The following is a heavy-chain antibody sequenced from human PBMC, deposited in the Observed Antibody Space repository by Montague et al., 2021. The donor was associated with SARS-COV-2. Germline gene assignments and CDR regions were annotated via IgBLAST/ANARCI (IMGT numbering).Heavy chain of an antibody. Sequence: SETLSLTCTVSGYSISSGYYWGWIRQPPGKGLEWIGSIYHSGSTYYNPSLKSRVTISVDTSKNQFSLKLSPVTAADTAVYYCARGYGDYGSGYYYGMDVWGQGTTVTVSS. CDR3: ARGYGDYGSGYYYGMDV. J-gene: IGHJ6*02. CDR1: GYSISSGYY. V-gene: IGHV4-38-2*02. D-gene: IGHD4-17*01. CDR2: IYHSGST.